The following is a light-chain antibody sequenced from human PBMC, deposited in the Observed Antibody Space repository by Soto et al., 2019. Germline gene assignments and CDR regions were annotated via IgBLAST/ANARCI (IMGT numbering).Light chain of an antibody. CDR3: QSYDSSLSVV. Sequence: QSVLTQPHSVSGAPGQRVTISCTGSSSNIGAGYDVHWYQQLPGTAPKLLIYDNSNRPSGVPDRFSGSKSGTSASLAITGLQAEDDADYYCQSYDSSLSVVFGGGTKLTV. J-gene: IGLJ2*01. V-gene: IGLV1-40*01. CDR2: DNS. CDR1: SSNIGAGYD.